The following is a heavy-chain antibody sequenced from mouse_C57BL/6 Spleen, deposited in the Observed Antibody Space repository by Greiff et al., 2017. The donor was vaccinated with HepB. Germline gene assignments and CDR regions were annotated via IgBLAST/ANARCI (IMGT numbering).Heavy chain of an antibody. Sequence: VQLQQPGTELVKPGASVKLSCKASGYTFTSYWMHWVKQRPGQGLEWIGNINPSNGGTNYNEKFKSKATLTVDKSSITAYMQLRSLTSEDSAVYYCARELRLGAMDYWGQGTSVTVSS. CDR2: INPSNGGT. V-gene: IGHV1-53*01. CDR1: GYTFTSYW. CDR3: ARELRLGAMDY. J-gene: IGHJ4*01. D-gene: IGHD3-2*02.